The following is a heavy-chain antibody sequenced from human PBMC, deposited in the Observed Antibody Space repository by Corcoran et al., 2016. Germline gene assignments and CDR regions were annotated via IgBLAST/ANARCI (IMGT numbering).Heavy chain of an antibody. CDR3: ARSLDTCMIWKGLLGDY. CDR2: INPYNGTT. Sequence: QVQLVQSGAEVKKPGASVKVSCKASGYTFTSYGISWVRQAPGQGLEWIGWINPYNGTTNYAQTIQGRVTMTTDTSTSTAYMELGSLRSDYRAVYYCARSLDTCMIWKGLLGDYWGQGTLVTVSS. CDR1: GYTFTSYG. V-gene: IGHV1-18*01. D-gene: IGHD5-18*01. J-gene: IGHJ4*02.